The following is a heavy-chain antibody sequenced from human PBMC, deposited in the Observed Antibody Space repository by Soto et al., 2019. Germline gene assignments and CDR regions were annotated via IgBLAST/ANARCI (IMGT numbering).Heavy chain of an antibody. CDR2: IYYCGST. Sequence: QVQLQESGPGLVKPSDTLSLTCAVSGYSISSSNWWGWIRQPPGKGLEWIGYIYYCGSTYYNPSLKRRVTMSVDTSKNQFSLKLSSVTAVDTAVYYCAAGGIVGATTADYWGQGTLVTVSS. CDR3: AAGGIVGATTADY. D-gene: IGHD1-26*01. CDR1: GYSISSSNW. V-gene: IGHV4-28*01. J-gene: IGHJ4*02.